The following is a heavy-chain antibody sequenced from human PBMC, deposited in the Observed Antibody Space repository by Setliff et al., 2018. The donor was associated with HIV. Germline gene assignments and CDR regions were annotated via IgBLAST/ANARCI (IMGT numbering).Heavy chain of an antibody. Sequence: ASVKVSCKASGGTFSTYAISWVRQAPGQGLEWMGWINPYTGDTHYTQRFQGRVTMTRDTSTSTVYLDLSGLTSDDTAVYYCARNREGALDFWGQGTLVTVSS. CDR2: INPYTGDT. V-gene: IGHV1-2*02. J-gene: IGHJ4*02. CDR3: ARNREGALDF. CDR1: GGTFSTYA. D-gene: IGHD1-26*01.